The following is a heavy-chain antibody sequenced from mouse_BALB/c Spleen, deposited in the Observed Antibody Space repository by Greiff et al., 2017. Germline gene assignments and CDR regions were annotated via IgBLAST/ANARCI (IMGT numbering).Heavy chain of an antibody. CDR3: ARDYEADY. V-gene: IGHV5-17*02. Sequence: EVQGVESGGGLVQPGGSRKLSCAASGFTFSSFGMHWVRQAPEKGLEWVAYISSGSSTIYYADTVKGRFTISRDNPKNTLFLQMTSLRSEDTAMYYCARDYEADYWGQGTTLTVSS. CDR2: ISSGSSTI. CDR1: GFTFSSFG. J-gene: IGHJ2*01. D-gene: IGHD2-4*01.